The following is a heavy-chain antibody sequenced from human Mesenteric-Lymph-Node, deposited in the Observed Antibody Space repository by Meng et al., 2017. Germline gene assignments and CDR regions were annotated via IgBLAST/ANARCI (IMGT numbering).Heavy chain of an antibody. CDR1: GFIFSSYP. J-gene: IGHJ3*02. V-gene: IGHV3-30*04. CDR3: AGGLGIWAFDM. Sequence: GESLKISCVASGFIFSSYPMHWVRQTPGKGLECVALISDDGSREFYADSTKGRFTISRDDSKNTLYLQMNSPRPEDTAVYYCAGGLGIWAFDMWGQGTVVTVSS. D-gene: IGHD3/OR15-3a*01. CDR2: ISDDGSRE.